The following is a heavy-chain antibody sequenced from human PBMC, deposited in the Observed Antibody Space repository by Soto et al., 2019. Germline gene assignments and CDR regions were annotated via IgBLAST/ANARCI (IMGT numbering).Heavy chain of an antibody. CDR1: GGSFSGYY. CDR3: ARGNFIANFDY. CDR2: INHSGST. D-gene: IGHD6-13*01. Sequence: SETLSLTCAVYGGSFSGYYCSWIRQPPGKGLEWIGEINHSGSTNYNPSLKSRVTISVDTSKNQFSLKLSSVTAADTAVYYCARGNFIANFDYWGQGTLVTVSS. V-gene: IGHV4-34*01. J-gene: IGHJ4*02.